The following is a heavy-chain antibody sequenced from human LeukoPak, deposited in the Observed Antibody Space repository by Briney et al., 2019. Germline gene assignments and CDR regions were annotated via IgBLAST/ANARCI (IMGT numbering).Heavy chain of an antibody. CDR1: GYTFSGYY. V-gene: IGHV1-18*04. CDR2: ISAYNGNT. J-gene: IGHJ4*02. D-gene: IGHD3-22*01. Sequence: ASVKVSCKASGYTFSGYYMHWVRQAPGQGLEWMGWISAYNGNTNYAQKLQGRVTMTTDTSTSTAYMELRSLRSDDTAVYYCLRYDSSGPIPFDYWGQGTLVTVSS. CDR3: LRYDSSGPIPFDY.